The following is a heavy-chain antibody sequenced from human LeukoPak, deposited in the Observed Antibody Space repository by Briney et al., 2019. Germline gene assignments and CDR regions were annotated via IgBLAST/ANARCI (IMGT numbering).Heavy chain of an antibody. J-gene: IGHJ4*02. CDR1: GFTFTSLP. D-gene: IGHD3-22*01. CDR3: AMDYYDSNGYSRGWDY. V-gene: IGHV3-30*04. CDR2: SSTHGSDE. Sequence: GGSLRLSCAASGFTFTSLPLHWVRQAPGKWLEWVAVSSTHGSDEYYADSVKGRFTVFSDNSKKTVYLQMDSLRAEDTAVYHCAMDYYDSNGYSRGWDYWGQGTLVTVSS.